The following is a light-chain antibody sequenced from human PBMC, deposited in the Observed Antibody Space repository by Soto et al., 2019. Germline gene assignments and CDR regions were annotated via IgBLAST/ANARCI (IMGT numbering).Light chain of an antibody. CDR2: MTS. J-gene: IGKJ1*01. Sequence: DIQMTQFPSTLSASIGDRVTLTCRASDDVNRWLAWYQQKPGKAPKLLIYMTSSLEEGVSSRFSGSGSGTEFSLTIRSLQSDDFETYHCQQYSSYPWTFGEGT. CDR3: QQYSSYPWT. V-gene: IGKV1-5*03. CDR1: DDVNRW.